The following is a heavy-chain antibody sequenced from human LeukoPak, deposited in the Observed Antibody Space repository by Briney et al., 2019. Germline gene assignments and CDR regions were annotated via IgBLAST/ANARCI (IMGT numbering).Heavy chain of an antibody. CDR2: IYSGGST. CDR3: AREGRQWLPNEYWFDP. Sequence: GGSLRLSCAASGFIVGSNYMSWARLAPGKGLEWVSVIYSGGSTYYADSVKGRFTISRDNSKNTLYLQMNSLRAEDTAVYYCAREGRQWLPNEYWFDPWGQGTLVTVSS. D-gene: IGHD6-19*01. CDR1: GFIVGSNY. J-gene: IGHJ5*02. V-gene: IGHV3-53*01.